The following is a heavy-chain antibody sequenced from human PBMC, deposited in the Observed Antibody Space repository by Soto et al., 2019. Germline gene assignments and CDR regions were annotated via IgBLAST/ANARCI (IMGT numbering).Heavy chain of an antibody. D-gene: IGHD3-3*01. V-gene: IGHV3-23*01. CDR3: AKVDNDFWSGYYKRSGRENAFDI. J-gene: IGHJ3*02. CDR1: GFTFNTFT. Sequence: GGSLRLSCAASGFTFNTFTMHWVRQAPGKGLEWVSAFSGSGGSTYYADSVKGRFTISRDNSKNTLYLQMNSLRAEDTAVYYCAKVDNDFWSGYYKRSGRENAFDIWGQGTMVTVSS. CDR2: FSGSGGST.